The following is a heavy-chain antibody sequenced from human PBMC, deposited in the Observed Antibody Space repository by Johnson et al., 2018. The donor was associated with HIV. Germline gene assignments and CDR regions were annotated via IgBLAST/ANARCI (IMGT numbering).Heavy chain of an antibody. V-gene: IGHV3-30*02. J-gene: IGHJ3*02. CDR3: AKGREWELLGGAFDI. CDR1: GFTFSSYG. Sequence: QVQLVESGGGLVQPGGSLRLSCAASGFTFSSYGMHWVRQAPGKGLEWVAFIRYDGSNKYYAASVKGRFTISRDNSKNTLYLQMNSLRAEDTAVYYCAKGREWELLGGAFDIWGQGTMVTVSS. D-gene: IGHD1-26*01. CDR2: IRYDGSNK.